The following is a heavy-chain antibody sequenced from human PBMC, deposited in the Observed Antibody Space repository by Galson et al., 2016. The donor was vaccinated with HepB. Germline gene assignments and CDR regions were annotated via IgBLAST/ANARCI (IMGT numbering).Heavy chain of an antibody. Sequence: ETLSLTCTVSGGSISSSSYYWGWIRQPPGQGLEWIGTIYYSGTTYYNPSLRSRVTISVDTSKNQFSLKLSSVTAADTAVYFCARRSARARFAYWGQGTLVTVSS. J-gene: IGHJ4*02. CDR1: GGSISSSSYY. CDR3: ARRSARARFAY. CDR2: IYYSGTT. D-gene: IGHD3-10*01. V-gene: IGHV4-39*01.